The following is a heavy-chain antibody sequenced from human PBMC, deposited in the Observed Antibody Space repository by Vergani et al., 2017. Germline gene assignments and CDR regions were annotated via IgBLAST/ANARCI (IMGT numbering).Heavy chain of an antibody. J-gene: IGHJ4*02. CDR1: GFTFNSYG. D-gene: IGHD2-15*01. CDR3: AKEGGGDCSGGGYYLEY. Sequence: QVQLVESGGGVVQPGGSLRLSCAASGFTFNSYGMHWVRQGPGKGLEWVAFIRFDESRRYYGDSIEGPFTISRDNSKNTLYLQMKSLRPEDTAVYYCAKEGGGDCSGGGYYLEYWGQGTLVIVSS. V-gene: IGHV3-30*02. CDR2: IRFDESRR.